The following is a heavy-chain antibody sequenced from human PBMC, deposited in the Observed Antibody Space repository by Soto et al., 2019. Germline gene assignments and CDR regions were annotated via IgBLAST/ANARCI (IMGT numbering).Heavy chain of an antibody. Sequence: GGSLRLSCAASGFTFSSYGMHWVRQAPGKGLEWVAVISYDGSNKYYADSVKGRFTISRDNSKNTLYLQMNSLRAEDTAVYYCAKARGNWNNVFRRYFDYWGQGTLVTVSS. CDR2: ISYDGSNK. J-gene: IGHJ4*02. CDR3: AKARGNWNNVFRRYFDY. CDR1: GFTFSSYG. V-gene: IGHV3-30*18. D-gene: IGHD1-20*01.